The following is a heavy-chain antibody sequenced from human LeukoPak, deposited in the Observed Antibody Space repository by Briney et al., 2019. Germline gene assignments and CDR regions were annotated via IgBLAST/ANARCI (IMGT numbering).Heavy chain of an antibody. J-gene: IGHJ4*02. V-gene: IGHV1-69*06. CDR3: ARGGIQEYYFDY. D-gene: IGHD3-16*01. CDR2: IIPIFGTA. CDR1: GGTFSSYA. Sequence: ASVKVSCKASGGTFSSYAISWVRQAPGQGLEWMGRIIPIFGTANYAQKFQGRVTITADKSTSTAYMELSSQRSEDTAVYYCARGGIQEYYFDYWGQGTLVTVSS.